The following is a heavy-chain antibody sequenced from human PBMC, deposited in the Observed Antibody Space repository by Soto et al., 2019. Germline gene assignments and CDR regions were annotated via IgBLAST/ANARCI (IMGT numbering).Heavy chain of an antibody. J-gene: IGHJ4*02. CDR1: GYSFTSYW. CDR2: IYPGDSDT. D-gene: IGHD3-9*01. Sequence: PGESLKISCKGSGYSFTSYWIGWVRQMPGKGLEWMGIIYPGDSDTRYSPSFQGQVTISADKSISTAYLQWSSLKASDTAMYYCFISPGFDWLLMGYWGQGTLVTVSS. CDR3: FISPGFDWLLMGY. V-gene: IGHV5-51*01.